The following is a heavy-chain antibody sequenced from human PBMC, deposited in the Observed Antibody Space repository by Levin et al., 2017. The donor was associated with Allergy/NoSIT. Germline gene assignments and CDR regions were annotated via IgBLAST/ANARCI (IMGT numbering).Heavy chain of an antibody. D-gene: IGHD2-2*02. CDR1: GGSFSGYY. CDR3: ARTRRYIVVVPAAIRAGYYFDY. Sequence: SQTLSLTCAVYGGSFSGYYWSWIRQPPGKGLEWIGEINHSGSTNYNPSLKSRVTISVDTSKNQFSLKLSSVTAADTAVYYCARTRRYIVVVPAAIRAGYYFDYWGQGTLVTVSS. J-gene: IGHJ4*02. V-gene: IGHV4-34*01. CDR2: INHSGST.